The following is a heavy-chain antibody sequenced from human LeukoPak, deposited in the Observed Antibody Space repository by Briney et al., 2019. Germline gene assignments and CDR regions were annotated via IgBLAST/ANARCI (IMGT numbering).Heavy chain of an antibody. D-gene: IGHD5-12*01. CDR2: IYSGGST. V-gene: IGHV3-66*01. J-gene: IGHJ4*02. CDR3: ARSMSWLRQFPYDY. CDR1: GFTVSSNY. Sequence: GGSLRLSCAASGFTVSSNYMSWVRQAPGKGLDWVSVIYSGGSTYYADSVKGRFTISRDNSKNTLYLQMNSLRVEDTAVYYCARSMSWLRQFPYDYWGQGTLVTVSS.